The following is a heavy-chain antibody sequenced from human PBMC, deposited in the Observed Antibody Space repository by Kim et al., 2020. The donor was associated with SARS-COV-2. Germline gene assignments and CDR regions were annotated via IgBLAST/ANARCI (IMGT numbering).Heavy chain of an antibody. CDR2: ISYDGSNK. CDR3: AKDRETLIAAAGTLFDY. V-gene: IGHV3-30*18. D-gene: IGHD6-13*01. Sequence: GGSLRLSCAASGFTFSSYGMHWVRQAPGKGLEWVAVISYDGSNKYYADSVKGRFTISRDNSKNTLYLQMNSLRAEDTAVYYCAKDRETLIAAAGTLFDYWGQGTLVTVSS. J-gene: IGHJ4*02. CDR1: GFTFSSYG.